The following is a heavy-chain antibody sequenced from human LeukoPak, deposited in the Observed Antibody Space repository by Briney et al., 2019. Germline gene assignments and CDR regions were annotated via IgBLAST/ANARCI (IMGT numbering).Heavy chain of an antibody. CDR2: IYYSGNT. V-gene: IGHV4-39*07. CDR3: ARDPGSGSYPYFDY. Sequence: SSETLSLTCTVSGGSIYSSSDYWGWIRQPPGKGLEWIGSIYYSGNTYYNPSLKSRVTISVDTSKNQFSLKLNSVTAADTAVYYCARDPGSGSYPYFDYWGQGTLVTVSS. CDR1: GGSIYSSSDY. J-gene: IGHJ4*02. D-gene: IGHD3-10*01.